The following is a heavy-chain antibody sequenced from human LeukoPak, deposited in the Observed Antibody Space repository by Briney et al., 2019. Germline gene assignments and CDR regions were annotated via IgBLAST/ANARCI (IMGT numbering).Heavy chain of an antibody. Sequence: TGGSLRLSCAASGFTFSDYNMRWIRQAPGKGLEWVSSISRSGSTKYYADSVKGRFTISRDNAKNSLFLQMNSLRAEDTAVYYCAKGFTYVSPWGQGSLVTVSS. CDR1: GFTFSDYN. D-gene: IGHD3-10*02. V-gene: IGHV3-11*01. J-gene: IGHJ5*02. CDR3: AKGFTYVSP. CDR2: ISRSGSTK.